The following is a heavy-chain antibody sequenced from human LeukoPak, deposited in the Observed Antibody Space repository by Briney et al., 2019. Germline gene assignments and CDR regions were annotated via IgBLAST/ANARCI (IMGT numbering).Heavy chain of an antibody. CDR2: IYPGDSDT. CDR1: GYSFTSYW. D-gene: IGHD1-26*01. Sequence: GESLKISCKGSGYSFTSYWIGWVRQMPGKGLEWMGIIYPGDSDTRYSPSLQGQVTISADKSISTAYLQWSSLKASDTAMYYCARQYSGSYRAFDIWGQGTMVTVSS. CDR3: ARQYSGSYRAFDI. V-gene: IGHV5-51*01. J-gene: IGHJ3*02.